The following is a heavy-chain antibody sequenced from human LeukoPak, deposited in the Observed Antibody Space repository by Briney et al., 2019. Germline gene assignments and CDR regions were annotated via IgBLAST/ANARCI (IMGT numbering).Heavy chain of an antibody. CDR1: VYSFTSYG. J-gene: IGHJ6*03. D-gene: IGHD2-15*01. Sequence: ASVTVSFKASVYSFTSYGFSWVRQAPGQGLEWMGWISAYNGNTNYAQKLQGRVTMITDTSTSTAYLVLMSLMSDDQAVYYWSRVLEGYCSGGSYYLSINYSYMDVWCKGTTVTVAS. V-gene: IGHV1-18*01. CDR3: SRVLEGYCSGGSYYLSINYSYMDV. CDR2: ISAYNGNT.